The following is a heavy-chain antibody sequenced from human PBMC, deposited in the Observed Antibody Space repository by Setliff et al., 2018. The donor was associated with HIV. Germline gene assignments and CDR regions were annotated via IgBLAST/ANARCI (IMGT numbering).Heavy chain of an antibody. CDR2: IYPGDSDT. CDR3: ARDYIYDSGSYLVHEGAVDI. J-gene: IGHJ3*02. Sequence: PGESLKISCKGSGYSFTSYWIGWVRQMPGKGLEWMGIIYPGDSDTRYSPSFQGQVTISADKSISTAYLQWSSLKASDTAMYYCARDYIYDSGSYLVHEGAVDIWGQGTMVTVSS. CDR1: GYSFTSYW. V-gene: IGHV5-51*01. D-gene: IGHD3-22*01.